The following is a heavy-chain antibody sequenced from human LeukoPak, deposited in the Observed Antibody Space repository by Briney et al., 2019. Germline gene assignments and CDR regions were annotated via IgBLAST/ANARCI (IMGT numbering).Heavy chain of an antibody. V-gene: IGHV5-51*01. Sequence: GESLKISCKGSGYSFTSYWIGWVRQMPGKGLEWMGIIYPGDSDTRYSPSFQGQVTISADKSISTAYLQWSSLKASDTAMYYCAREATYYYYYMDVWGKGTTVTISS. CDR1: GYSFTSYW. CDR2: IYPGDSDT. CDR3: AREATYYYYYMDV. J-gene: IGHJ6*03.